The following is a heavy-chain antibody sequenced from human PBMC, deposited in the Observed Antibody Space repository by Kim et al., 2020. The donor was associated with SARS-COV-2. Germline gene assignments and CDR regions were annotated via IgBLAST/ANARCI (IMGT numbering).Heavy chain of an antibody. CDR3: AKVSSSYYYGMDV. J-gene: IGHJ6*02. CDR2: ISYDGSNK. V-gene: IGHV3-30*18. CDR1: GFTFSSYG. Sequence: GGSLRLSCAASGFTFSSYGMHWVRQAPGKGLEWVAVISYDGSNKYYADSVKGRFTISRDNSKNTLYLQMNSLRAEDTAVYYCAKVSSSYYYGMDVWGQGTTVTVSS. D-gene: IGHD6-6*01.